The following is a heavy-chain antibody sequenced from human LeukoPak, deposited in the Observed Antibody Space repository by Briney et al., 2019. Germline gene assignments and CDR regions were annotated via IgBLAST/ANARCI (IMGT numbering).Heavy chain of an antibody. V-gene: IGHV4-59*01. CDR3: ARGRVSSSTWYSTYYYFFYMDF. J-gene: IGHJ6*03. CDR2: IYYSGST. Sequence: SETLSLTCSVSGNSLSGYYGTWIRQPPGKGLEWIGYIYYSGSTNYNSSLKSRATISLDTSENQISLMLTSMTAADTAVYFCARGRVSSSTWYSTYYYFFYMDFWGKGTTVTVSS. CDR1: GNSLSGYY. D-gene: IGHD4-11*01.